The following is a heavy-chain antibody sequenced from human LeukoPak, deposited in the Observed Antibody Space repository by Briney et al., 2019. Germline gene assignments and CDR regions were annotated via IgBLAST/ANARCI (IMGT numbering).Heavy chain of an antibody. CDR2: IYSGGST. CDR1: GFTVSNSY. Sequence: GESLRLSCAASGFTVSNSYMSWVRQAPGKGLEWVSVIYSGGSTYYADSVKGRFTVSRDNSKNTLSLQMSSLRAEDTAVYYCARDAESRFDTSGNYFDSWGLGTLVTVSS. J-gene: IGHJ4*02. V-gene: IGHV3-66*01. D-gene: IGHD3-22*01. CDR3: ARDAESRFDTSGNYFDS.